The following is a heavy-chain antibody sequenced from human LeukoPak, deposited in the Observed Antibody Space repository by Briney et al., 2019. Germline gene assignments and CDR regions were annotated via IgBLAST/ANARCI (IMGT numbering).Heavy chain of an antibody. CDR1: GYTFTSYG. CDR2: ISAYNGNT. Sequence: ASVKVSCKASGYTFTSYGISWVRQAPGQGLEWMGWISAYNGNTNYAQELQGRVTMTTDTSTSTAYMELRSLRSDDTAVYYCARDKASGGLSWIQLWSDRFDYWGQGTLVTVSS. J-gene: IGHJ4*02. CDR3: ARDKASGGLSWIQLWSDRFDY. D-gene: IGHD5-18*01. V-gene: IGHV1-18*01.